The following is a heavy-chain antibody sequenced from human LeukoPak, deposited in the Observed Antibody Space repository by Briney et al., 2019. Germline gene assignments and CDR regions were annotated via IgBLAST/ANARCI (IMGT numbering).Heavy chain of an antibody. CDR2: IIPILSIA. V-gene: IGHV1-69*04. D-gene: IGHD4-17*01. CDR1: GGTFSSYA. CDR3: ARNDGAKGDTFDI. Sequence: ASVTVSCKASGGTFSSYAISWVRQAPGQGLEWMGRIIPILSIANYAQKFQGRVTITADKSTSTAYMELSSLRSEDTAVYYCARNDGAKGDTFDIWGQGTMVTVSS. J-gene: IGHJ3*02.